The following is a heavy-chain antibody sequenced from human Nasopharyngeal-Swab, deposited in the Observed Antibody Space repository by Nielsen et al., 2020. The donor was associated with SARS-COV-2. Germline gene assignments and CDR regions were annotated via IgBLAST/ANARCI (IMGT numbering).Heavy chain of an antibody. D-gene: IGHD6-19*01. V-gene: IGHV3-33*01. CDR3: ARDKERAGYSSGWYGL. Sequence: GGSLRLSCAASGLTFSSYGMHWVRQAPGKGLEWVAVIWYDGSNKYYADSVKGRFTISRDNSKNTLYLQMNSLRAEDTAVYYCARDKERAGYSSGWYGLGGQGTLVTVSS. J-gene: IGHJ4*02. CDR1: GLTFSSYG. CDR2: IWYDGSNK.